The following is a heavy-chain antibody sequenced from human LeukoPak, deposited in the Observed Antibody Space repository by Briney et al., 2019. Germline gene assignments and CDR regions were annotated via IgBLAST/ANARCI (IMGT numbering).Heavy chain of an antibody. J-gene: IGHJ6*02. CDR2: ISASGGST. V-gene: IGHV3-23*01. CDR1: EFTFSSYA. Sequence: GGSLRLSCAASEFTFSSYAMQWVRQAPGKGLEWVSGISASGGSTWYADSVKGRFTISREHSKNTLYLQMNSLRAEDTAVYYCAKYVSAKGPPYALDVWAKGPRSPSP. D-gene: IGHD2/OR15-2a*01. CDR3: AKYVSAKGPPYALDV.